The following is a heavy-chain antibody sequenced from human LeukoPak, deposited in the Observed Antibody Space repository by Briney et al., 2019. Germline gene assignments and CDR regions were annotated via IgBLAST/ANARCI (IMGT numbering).Heavy chain of an antibody. J-gene: IGHJ4*02. D-gene: IGHD5-18*01. Sequence: SETLSLTCTVSGGSISSYYWSWIRQPPGKGLEWIGYIYYSGSTNCNPSLKSRVTISVDTSKNQFSLKLSSVTAADTAVYYCARRRYSYGSYYFDYWGQGTLVTVSS. CDR3: ARRRYSYGSYYFDY. CDR1: GGSISSYY. CDR2: IYYSGST. V-gene: IGHV4-59*08.